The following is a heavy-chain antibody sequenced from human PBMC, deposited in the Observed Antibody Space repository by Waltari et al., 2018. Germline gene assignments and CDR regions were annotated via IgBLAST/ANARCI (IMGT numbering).Heavy chain of an antibody. CDR2: IYYSGST. CDR3: ARSPSPESTYYDFWSGYYFDY. J-gene: IGHJ4*02. Sequence: QVQLQESGPGLVKPSETLSLTCTVSGGSISSYYWSWIRPPPGKGLEWIGYIYYSGSTNDNPSLKSRVTISVDTSKNQFSLKLSSVTAADTAVYYCARSPSPESTYYDFWSGYYFDYWGQGTLVTVSS. CDR1: GGSISSYY. V-gene: IGHV4-59*01. D-gene: IGHD3-3*01.